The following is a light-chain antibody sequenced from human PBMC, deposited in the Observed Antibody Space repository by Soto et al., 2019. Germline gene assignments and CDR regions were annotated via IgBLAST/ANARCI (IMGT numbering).Light chain of an antibody. CDR2: AAS. Sequence: DIQMTQNPSSLSASVGDRVTITCRASQSISSYLHWYQQKPGKAPKLLIYAASNLQSGVPSRFSASGSGTDFTLTLNSLQPEDFATYYCQQYNSYSPWTFGPGTKVDIK. CDR3: QQYNSYSPWT. CDR1: QSISSY. J-gene: IGKJ1*01. V-gene: IGKV1-39*01.